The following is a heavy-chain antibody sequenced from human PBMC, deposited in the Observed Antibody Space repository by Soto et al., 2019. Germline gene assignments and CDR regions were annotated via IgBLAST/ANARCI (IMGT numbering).Heavy chain of an antibody. CDR1: GFSLSNARMS. CDR3: ARIRVGATDFDI. J-gene: IGHJ3*02. V-gene: IGHV2-26*01. Sequence: QVTLKESGPVLVKPTETLTLTCTVSGFSLSNARMSVSWIRQPPGKALEWLAHLFSNDESSYSTSLKSRLTPTKNXSKSQVVLTMTNMDPVDTATYYCARIRVGATDFDIWGQGTMVTVSS. D-gene: IGHD1-26*01. CDR2: LFSNDES.